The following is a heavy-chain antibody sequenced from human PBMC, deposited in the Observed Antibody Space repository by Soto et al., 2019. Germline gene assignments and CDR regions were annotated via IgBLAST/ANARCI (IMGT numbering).Heavy chain of an antibody. Sequence: VQVVESGGGLIQPGGSLRISCEVSGFSVTANYMSWVSKAPGKGLEWVSVIFSGGGTDYVDSVKGRFTIPIDISKNTLDYQMNILRAVDAALYYCPGFGYWGQGTIVTVSS. J-gene: IGHJ4*02. CDR3: PGFGY. CDR2: IFSGGGT. CDR1: GFSVTANY. V-gene: IGHV3-53*01. D-gene: IGHD3-10*01.